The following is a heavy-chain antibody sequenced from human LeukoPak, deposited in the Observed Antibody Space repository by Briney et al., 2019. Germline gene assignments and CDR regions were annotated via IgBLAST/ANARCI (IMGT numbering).Heavy chain of an antibody. Sequence: GGSLRLSCAASGFTFSGSAIHWVRQASGKGLEWVGRIRSKANTYATAYAASVEGRFTISRDDSKNTAFLQMSALKTEDSAVYYCAKEDRPWGRHYGDLFDYWGQGTLVTVSS. V-gene: IGHV3-73*01. D-gene: IGHD4-17*01. CDR2: IRSKANTYAT. CDR1: GFTFSGSA. J-gene: IGHJ4*02. CDR3: AKEDRPWGRHYGDLFDY.